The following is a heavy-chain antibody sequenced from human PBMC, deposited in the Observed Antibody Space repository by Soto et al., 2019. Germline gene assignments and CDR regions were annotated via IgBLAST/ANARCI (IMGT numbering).Heavy chain of an antibody. CDR1: GGSISSYA. Sequence: SETLSLTSTVSGGSISSYAWSWIRQPPGKGLEWIGYIYYSGSTNYNPSLTSRVTISVDTSKNQFSLKLSSVTAADTAVYYCARENEAMGSGWPGEKLNWFDPWGQGTLVTVS. J-gene: IGHJ5*02. D-gene: IGHD6-19*01. CDR2: IYYSGST. CDR3: ARENEAMGSGWPGEKLNWFDP. V-gene: IGHV4-59*12.